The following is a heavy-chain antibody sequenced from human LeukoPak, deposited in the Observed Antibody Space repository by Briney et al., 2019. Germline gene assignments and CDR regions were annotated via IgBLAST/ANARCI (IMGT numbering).Heavy chain of an antibody. CDR3: ARGGRFGVVSPGAS. V-gene: IGHV1-69*13. Sequence: WASVKVSCKASGGTLSSYSISWVRQAPGQGLEWMGGIIPIFGTANYAQKFQGRVTITADESTNTAYMELSSLRSEDTAVYYCARGGRFGVVSPGASFGQGTLVTVSS. CDR1: GGTLSSYS. D-gene: IGHD3-3*01. CDR2: IIPIFGTA. J-gene: IGHJ5*01.